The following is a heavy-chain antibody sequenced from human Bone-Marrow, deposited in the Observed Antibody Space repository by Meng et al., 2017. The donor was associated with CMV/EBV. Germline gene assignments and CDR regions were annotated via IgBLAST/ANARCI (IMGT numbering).Heavy chain of an antibody. CDR1: GGSISSSSYY. CDR2: IYYSGST. Sequence: SETLSLTCTVSGGSISSSSYYWGWIRQPPGKGLEWIGSIYYSGSTYYNPSLKSRVTISVDTSKNQFSLKLSSVTAADTAVYYCARSGAAGVRNWFDPWGQGTLVTV. V-gene: IGHV4-39*07. D-gene: IGHD6-13*01. J-gene: IGHJ5*02. CDR3: ARSGAAGVRNWFDP.